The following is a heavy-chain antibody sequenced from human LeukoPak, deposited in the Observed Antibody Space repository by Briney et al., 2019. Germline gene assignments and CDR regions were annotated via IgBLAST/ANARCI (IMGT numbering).Heavy chain of an antibody. CDR1: GFTFSSHW. Sequence: PGGSLRLSCAASGFTFSSHWMDWVRQAPGKGLEWVANVNPDGSVKHYVDSVKVRVTISRDNTKNSLYLEMHTVSAEDTAVYYCAKNFGWQQSDYWGQGTLVTVSS. CDR2: VNPDGSVK. CDR3: AKNFGWQQSDY. J-gene: IGHJ4*02. D-gene: IGHD5-24*01. V-gene: IGHV3-7*01.